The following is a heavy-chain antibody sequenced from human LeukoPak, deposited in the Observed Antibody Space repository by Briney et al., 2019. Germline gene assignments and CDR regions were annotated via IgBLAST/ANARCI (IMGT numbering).Heavy chain of an antibody. V-gene: IGHV1-2*02. CDR3: ARVDSSSWSSRY. CDR2: MNPSTGGT. J-gene: IGHJ4*02. Sequence: ASMTVACKTSGYTFTGYYMHWVRQAPGQGLEGMGWMNPSTGGTRFPQKFQGRVTMTRDTSISTAYMELSRLRSDDTAVYYCARVDSSSWSSRYWGQGTLVTVSS. CDR1: GYTFTGYY. D-gene: IGHD6-13*01.